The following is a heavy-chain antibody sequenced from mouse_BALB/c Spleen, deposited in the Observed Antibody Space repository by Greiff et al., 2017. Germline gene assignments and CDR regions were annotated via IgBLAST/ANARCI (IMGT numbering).Heavy chain of an antibody. CDR1: GFTFSSFG. J-gene: IGHJ3*01. CDR2: ISSGSSTI. Sequence: EVKLVESGGGLVQPGGSRKLSCAASGFTFSSFGMHWVRQAPEKGLEWVAYISSGSSTIYYADTVKGRFTISRDNPKNTLFLQMTSLRSEDTAMYYCARDGAYWGQGTLVTVSA. V-gene: IGHV5-17*02. CDR3: ARDGAY.